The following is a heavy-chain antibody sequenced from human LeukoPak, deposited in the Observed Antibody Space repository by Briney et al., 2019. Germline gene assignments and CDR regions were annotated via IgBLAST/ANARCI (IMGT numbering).Heavy chain of an antibody. CDR1: GFTVSGNY. V-gene: IGHV3-53*05. Sequence: PGGSLRLSCSASGFTVSGNYMSWVRQAPGKGLEWVSIIYSGGSTYYADSVKGRFTISRDNSRNTVYLQMNSLRAEDTAVYYCARDPRMLAAFDIWGQGTMVTVSS. J-gene: IGHJ3*02. CDR3: ARDPRMLAAFDI. D-gene: IGHD2-8*01. CDR2: IYSGGST.